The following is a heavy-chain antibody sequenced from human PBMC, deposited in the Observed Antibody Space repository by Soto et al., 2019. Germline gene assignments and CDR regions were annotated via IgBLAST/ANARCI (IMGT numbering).Heavy chain of an antibody. CDR3: ARGPDY. CDR1: GGSISSGGYS. Sequence: SETLSLTCAVSGGSISSGGYSWSWIRQPPGKGLEWIGYIYHSGSIYYNPSLKSRVTISEDRSKNQFSLKLSSVTAADTAVYYCARGPDYWGQGTLVTVSS. J-gene: IGHJ4*02. V-gene: IGHV4-30-2*01. CDR2: IYHSGSI.